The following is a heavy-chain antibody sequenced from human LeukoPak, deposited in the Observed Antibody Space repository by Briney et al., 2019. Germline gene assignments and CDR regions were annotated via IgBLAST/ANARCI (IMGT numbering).Heavy chain of an antibody. CDR2: INHSGST. CDR3: ARSPYYSNWFDP. CDR1: GGSFSGYY. Sequence: SETLSLTCAVYGGSFSGYYWSWLRQPPGKGLEWIGEINHSGSTNYNPSLKSRVTISVDTSKNQFSLKLSSVTAADTAVYYCARSPYYSNWFDPWGQGTLVTVSS. V-gene: IGHV4-34*01. D-gene: IGHD3-10*01. J-gene: IGHJ5*02.